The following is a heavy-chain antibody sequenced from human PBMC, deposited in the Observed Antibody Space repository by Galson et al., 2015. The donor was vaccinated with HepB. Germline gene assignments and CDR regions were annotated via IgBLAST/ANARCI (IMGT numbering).Heavy chain of an antibody. CDR2: IIPLLEVA. Sequence: SVKVSCKASGGAFSSYTIAWVRQAPGQGLEWMGKIIPLLEVAKYAQKFQDRVTITADRSTSTVYMELNSLRTDDTAVYYCAKDQRNEYGDYENVLNMWGQGTMVTISS. CDR1: GGAFSSYT. D-gene: IGHD4-17*01. CDR3: AKDQRNEYGDYENVLNM. V-gene: IGHV1-69*04. J-gene: IGHJ3*02.